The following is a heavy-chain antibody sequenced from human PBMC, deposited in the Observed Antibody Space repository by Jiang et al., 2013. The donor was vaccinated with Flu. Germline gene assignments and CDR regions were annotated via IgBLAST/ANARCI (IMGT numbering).Heavy chain of an antibody. CDR1: GYTFTSYD. Sequence: EVKKPGASVKVSCKASGYTFTSYDINWVRQATGQGLEWMGWMNPNSGNTGYAQKFQGRVTMTRNTSISTAYMELSSLRSEDTAVYYCARAYCSGGSCYSNWFDPWGQGTLVTVSS. D-gene: IGHD2-15*01. CDR2: MNPNSGNT. V-gene: IGHV1-8*01. CDR3: ARAYCSGGSCYSNWFDP. J-gene: IGHJ5*02.